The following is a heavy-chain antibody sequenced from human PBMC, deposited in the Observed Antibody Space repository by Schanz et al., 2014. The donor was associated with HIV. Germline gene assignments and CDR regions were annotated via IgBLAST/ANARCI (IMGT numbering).Heavy chain of an antibody. J-gene: IGHJ4*02. CDR1: GFTFSSYS. CDR2: ISSSSSTI. Sequence: EVQLVESGGGLVQPGGSLRLSCAASGFTFSSYSMNWVRQAPGKGLEWVSYISSSSSTIYYADSVKGRFTISRDNAKNSRYLQMSSLRDEDTAVYYCARDLYDFWSGTQYYLEYWGQGTLVTVSS. CDR3: ARDLYDFWSGTQYYLEY. V-gene: IGHV3-48*02. D-gene: IGHD3-3*01.